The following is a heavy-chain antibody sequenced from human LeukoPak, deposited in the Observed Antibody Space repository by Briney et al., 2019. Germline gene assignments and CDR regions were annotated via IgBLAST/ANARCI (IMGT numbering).Heavy chain of an antibody. Sequence: GGSLRLSCAASGFTFSTYAMHWVRQAPGKGLEWVAVISYDESDQYYADSVKGRFTISRDNSKDTLYLQMNSLRAEDTALYYCARDGGYCSGGSCYFDYWGQGTLVTVSS. CDR3: ARDGGYCSGGSCYFDY. D-gene: IGHD2-15*01. V-gene: IGHV3-30*04. CDR2: ISYDESDQ. CDR1: GFTFSTYA. J-gene: IGHJ4*02.